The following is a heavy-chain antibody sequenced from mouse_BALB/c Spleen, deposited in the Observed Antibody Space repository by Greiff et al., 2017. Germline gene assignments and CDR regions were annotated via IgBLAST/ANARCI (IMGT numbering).Heavy chain of an antibody. CDR3: ARDYGSRDAMDY. Sequence: QLQQSGPELEKPGASVKISCKASGYSFTGYNMNWVKQSNGTSLAWIGNIDPYYGGTSYNQKFKGKATLTVDKSSSTDYLQLKSLTSEDSAVYYCARDYGSRDAMDYWGQGNTVTVAS. CDR1: GYSFTGYN. J-gene: IGHJ4*01. CDR2: IDPYYGGT. D-gene: IGHD1-1*01. V-gene: IGHV1-39*01.